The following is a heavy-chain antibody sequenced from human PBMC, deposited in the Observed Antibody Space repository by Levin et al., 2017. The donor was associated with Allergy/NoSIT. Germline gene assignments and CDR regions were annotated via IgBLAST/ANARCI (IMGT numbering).Heavy chain of an antibody. D-gene: IGHD6-19*01. V-gene: IGHV3-21*01. Sequence: GGSLRLSCAASGFTFSSYSMNWVRQAPGKGLEWVSSISSSSSYIYYADSVKGRFTISRDNAKNSLYLQMNSLRAEDTAVYYCARGSYSSGWYAARYGMDVWGQGTTVTVSS. CDR1: GFTFSSYS. J-gene: IGHJ6*02. CDR3: ARGSYSSGWYAARYGMDV. CDR2: ISSSSSYI.